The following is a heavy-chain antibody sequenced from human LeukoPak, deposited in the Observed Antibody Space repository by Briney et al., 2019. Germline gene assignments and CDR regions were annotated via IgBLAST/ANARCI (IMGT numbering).Heavy chain of an antibody. CDR2: IYYSGST. CDR3: ARGYGSGPYYFDY. D-gene: IGHD3-10*01. V-gene: IGHV4-59*01. CDR1: GDSISSYY. Sequence: SETLSLTCTVSGDSISSYYWSWLRQPPGKGLEWIGYIYYSGSTNYNPSLKSRVTISVDTSKNQFSLTLRSVTAADTAVYYCARGYGSGPYYFDYWGQGTLVTVSS. J-gene: IGHJ4*02.